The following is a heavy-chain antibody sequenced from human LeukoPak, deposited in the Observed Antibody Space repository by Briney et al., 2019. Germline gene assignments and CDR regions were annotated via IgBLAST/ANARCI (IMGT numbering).Heavy chain of an antibody. D-gene: IGHD1-26*01. Sequence: PGGSLRLSCAVSGFTFNSHHMHWVRQATNKGLDWVAVAPHDGTYPSHAASVNGRFTISRDNSKDTVFLQMDSLRVDDTAIYYCARQSLGASGLDHWGQGVLVTVSS. CDR1: GFTFNSHH. CDR3: ARQSLGASGLDH. CDR2: APHDGTYP. J-gene: IGHJ4*02. V-gene: IGHV3-30*03.